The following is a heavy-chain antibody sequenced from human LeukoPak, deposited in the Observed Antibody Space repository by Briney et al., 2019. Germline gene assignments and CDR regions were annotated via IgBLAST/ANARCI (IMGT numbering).Heavy chain of an antibody. CDR3: ARGTWGTGDPY. D-gene: IGHD4-17*01. V-gene: IGHV1-69*05. CDR1: GGTFSSYA. J-gene: IGHJ4*02. Sequence: ASVKVSXKASGGTFSSYAISWVRQAPGQGLEWMGRIIPIFGTANYAQKFQGRVTITTDESTSTAYMELISLRSEDTALYYWARGTWGTGDPYWGQGTLVTVSS. CDR2: IIPIFGTA.